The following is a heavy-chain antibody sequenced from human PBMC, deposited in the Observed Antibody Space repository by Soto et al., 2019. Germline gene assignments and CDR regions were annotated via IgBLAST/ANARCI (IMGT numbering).Heavy chain of an antibody. CDR1: GYTFTSYG. CDR3: ARGPVGNRCDP. V-gene: IGHV1-3*01. D-gene: IGHD3-16*01. CDR2: INAGNGDR. J-gene: IGHJ5*02. Sequence: ASVKVSCKASGYTFTSYGMHWVRQAPGQRLEWMGWINAGNGDRKYSQKFQGRVTITRDTSASTAYMELSSLRSEDTAVYYCARGPVGNRCDPWGQGTQVTVAS.